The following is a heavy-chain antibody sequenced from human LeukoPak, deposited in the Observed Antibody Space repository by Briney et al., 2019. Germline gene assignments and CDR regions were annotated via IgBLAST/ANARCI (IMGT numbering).Heavy chain of an antibody. J-gene: IGHJ6*02. CDR3: ARDRLVRGYYYYGMDV. CDR2: IYHSGST. CDR1: AGSISSYY. D-gene: IGHD6-19*01. Sequence: SETLSLTCTVAAGSISSYYWGWIRQPPGKGLEWSGYIYHSGSTNYNSSLRSRVTISVDTSKNQFSLKLSSVTAADTAVYYCARDRLVRGYYYYGMDVWGQGTTVTVSS. V-gene: IGHV4-59*01.